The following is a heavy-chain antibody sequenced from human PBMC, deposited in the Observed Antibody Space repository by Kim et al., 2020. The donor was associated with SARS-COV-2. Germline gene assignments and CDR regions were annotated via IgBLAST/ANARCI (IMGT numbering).Heavy chain of an antibody. CDR2: IHAGNGNT. CDR3: ARWGTTWHLDY. CDR1: GYTFTGYI. J-gene: IGHJ4*02. D-gene: IGHD3-16*01. Sequence: ASVKVSCKASGYTFTGYIMHWVRQAPGQRLEWMGWIHAGNGNTKYSQKFQGRVTFTRDTSASTAYMELSSLRSEDTAVYYCARWGTTWHLDYWGQGTLVTVSS. V-gene: IGHV1-3*01.